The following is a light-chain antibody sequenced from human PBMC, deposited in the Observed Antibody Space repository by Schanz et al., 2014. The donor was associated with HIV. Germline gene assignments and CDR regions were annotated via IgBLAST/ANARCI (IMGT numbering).Light chain of an antibody. V-gene: IGLV4-60*03. CDR2: LEGSGSY. CDR3: QTWGAGIQV. CDR1: SGHSSYI. J-gene: IGLJ2*01. Sequence: QLVLTQSSSASASLGSSVKLTCTLSSGHSSYIIAWHQQQPGKAPRYLMKLEGSGSYNKGSGVPDRFSGSSSGADRYLTISNLQSDDEADYYCQTWGAGIQVFGGGTKLTVL.